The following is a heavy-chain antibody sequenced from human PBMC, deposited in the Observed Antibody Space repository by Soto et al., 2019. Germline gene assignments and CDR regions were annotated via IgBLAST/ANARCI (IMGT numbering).Heavy chain of an antibody. V-gene: IGHV3-15*07. CDR3: ARGLYGDPREYFQY. CDR2: IKTKTDGGTT. CDR1: GFTFSVAW. D-gene: IGHD4-17*01. Sequence: PAGSLRLSCAASGFTFSVAWMNWVRQAPGKGLEWVGRIKTKTDGGTTDYAAPVKGRFTISRDNAKNSLYLQMNSLRAEDTAVYYCARGLYGDPREYFQYWGQGTLVTVSS. J-gene: IGHJ1*01.